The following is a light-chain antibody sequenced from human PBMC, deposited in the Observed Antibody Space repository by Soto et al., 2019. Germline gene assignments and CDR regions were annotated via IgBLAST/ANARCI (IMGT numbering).Light chain of an antibody. CDR2: GAS. Sequence: TVMTQSPASLSESPGERATLSCRASESVGSNVAWYQHKPGQAPRLLIYGASTRATGVPARFSGSASGTEFTLTISSLQSEDSAVYYCQEYSNWWTFGQGTKIELK. V-gene: IGKV3-15*01. CDR3: QEYSNWWT. CDR1: ESVGSN. J-gene: IGKJ1*01.